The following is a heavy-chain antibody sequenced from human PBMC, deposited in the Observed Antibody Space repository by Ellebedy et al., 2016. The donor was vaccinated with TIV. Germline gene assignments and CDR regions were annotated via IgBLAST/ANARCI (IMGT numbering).Heavy chain of an antibody. CDR2: IYHSGST. Sequence: MPSETLSLTCTVSGGSVTSGSYYWTWIRQTPGRGLEWIGYIYHSGSTNYNPSLKRLVTITGGASENQFSLMLRSVAAADTAVYYCARVSLVRGYYAGLDVWGQGTTVTVSS. CDR3: ARVSLVRGYYAGLDV. D-gene: IGHD2-8*02. V-gene: IGHV4-61*01. J-gene: IGHJ6*02. CDR1: GGSVTSGSYY.